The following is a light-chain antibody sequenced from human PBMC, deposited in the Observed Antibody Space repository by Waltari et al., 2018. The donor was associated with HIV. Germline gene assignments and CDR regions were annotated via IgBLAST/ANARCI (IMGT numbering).Light chain of an antibody. V-gene: IGLV3-21*02. Sequence: SYVLTQAPSVSVAPGQTARVTCGGNNIGDKNVHWYQQKPGQDPVSVVYDGCDRPSGFPERFSGSNSGNTATLTINRVEAVDEADYCCQGWESRRDHAIFGGGTKLTVL. J-gene: IGLJ2*01. CDR2: DGC. CDR1: NIGDKN. CDR3: QGWESRRDHAI.